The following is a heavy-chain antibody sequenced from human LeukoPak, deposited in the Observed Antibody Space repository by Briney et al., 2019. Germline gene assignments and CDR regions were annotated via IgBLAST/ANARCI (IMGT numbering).Heavy chain of an antibody. D-gene: IGHD4-17*01. CDR3: ARTPYGDYAFDY. Sequence: TSETLSLTCAVSGYSISSSNWWGWIRQPPGKGLEWIGYIYYSGSTYYNPSLKSRVTMSVDTSKNQFSLKLSSVTAVDTAVYYCARTPYGDYAFDYWGQGTLVTVSS. CDR1: GYSISSSNW. V-gene: IGHV4-28*01. CDR2: IYYSGST. J-gene: IGHJ4*02.